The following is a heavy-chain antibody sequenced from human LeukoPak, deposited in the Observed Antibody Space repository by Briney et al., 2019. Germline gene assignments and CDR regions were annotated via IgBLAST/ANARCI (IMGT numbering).Heavy chain of an antibody. Sequence: GGSLRLSCAASGFTFSSYWMSRVRQAPGKGLEWVANIKQDGSEKYYVDSVKGRFTISRDNAKNSLYLQMNSLRAEDTAVYYCARPLYSGYDDAFDIWGQGTMVTVSS. CDR3: ARPLYSGYDDAFDI. CDR1: GFTFSSYW. V-gene: IGHV3-7*01. D-gene: IGHD5-12*01. J-gene: IGHJ3*02. CDR2: IKQDGSEK.